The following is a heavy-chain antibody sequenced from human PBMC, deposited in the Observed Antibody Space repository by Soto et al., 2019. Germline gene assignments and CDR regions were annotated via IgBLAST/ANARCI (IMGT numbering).Heavy chain of an antibody. Sequence: ESLTISCTVSGYSFTSYWIGWVRQMPGKGLEWMGIIYPGDSDTRYSPSFQGQVTISADKSISTAYLQWSSLKASDTAMYYCARQQSYGSGSTHGMDVWAQGIKVTVSS. CDR1: GYSFTSYW. D-gene: IGHD3-10*01. J-gene: IGHJ6*02. V-gene: IGHV5-51*01. CDR2: IYPGDSDT. CDR3: ARQQSYGSGSTHGMDV.